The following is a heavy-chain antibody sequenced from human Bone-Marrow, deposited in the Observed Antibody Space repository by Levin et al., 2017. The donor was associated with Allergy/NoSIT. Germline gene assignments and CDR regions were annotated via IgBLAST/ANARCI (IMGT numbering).Heavy chain of an antibody. Sequence: AGGSLRLSCAASGFTVSNNYMKWVRQAPGKGLEWVSLIYSGGNTYYADSVKGRFAISRDNSKNTLYLQMNSLRAEDTAVYYCAARTPCVGHSWGQGTLVTVSS. CDR1: GFTVSNNY. CDR2: IYSGGNT. V-gene: IGHV3-53*01. D-gene: IGHD4-23*01. J-gene: IGHJ4*02. CDR3: AARTPCVGHS.